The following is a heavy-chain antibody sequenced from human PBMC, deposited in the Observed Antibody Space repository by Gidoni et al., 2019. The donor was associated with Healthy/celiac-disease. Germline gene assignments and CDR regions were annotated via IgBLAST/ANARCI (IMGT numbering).Heavy chain of an antibody. CDR2: ISYDGSNK. V-gene: IGHV3-30*18. CDR1: GFTFSSYG. Sequence: QVQLVESGGGVVQPGRSMRLSCAASGFTFSSYGMHWVRQAPGKGLEWLAVISYDGSNKYYADSVKGRFTISRDNSKNTLYLQMNSLRAEDTAVYYCAKAGGLREYYFDYWGQGTLVTVSS. CDR3: AKAGGLREYYFDY. J-gene: IGHJ4*02. D-gene: IGHD5-12*01.